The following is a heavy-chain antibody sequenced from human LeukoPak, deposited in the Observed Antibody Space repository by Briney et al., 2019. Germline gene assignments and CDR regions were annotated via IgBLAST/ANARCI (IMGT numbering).Heavy chain of an antibody. D-gene: IGHD3-10*01. J-gene: IGHJ4*02. Sequence: GRSLRLSCAASGFTFDDYAMHWVRQAPGKGLEWISGISWNSGSIGYADSVKGRFTISRDNAKNSLYLQMNSLRAEDMALYYCAKAARIWFRELGDGFDYWGQGTLVTVSS. CDR3: AKAARIWFRELGDGFDY. V-gene: IGHV3-9*03. CDR2: ISWNSGSI. CDR1: GFTFDDYA.